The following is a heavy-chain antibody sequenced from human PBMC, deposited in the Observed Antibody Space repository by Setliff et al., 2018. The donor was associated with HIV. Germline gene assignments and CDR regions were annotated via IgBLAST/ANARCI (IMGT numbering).Heavy chain of an antibody. V-gene: IGHV4-39*01. J-gene: IGHJ4*02. CDR1: GGSIDSYY. Sequence: PSETLSLTCTVSGGSIDSYYCTWIRQPPGKGLEWIGNIFYSGHTYYNPSLRSRVTISVNTSKNQFSLNLRSVTAADAAVYYCARSPAAEGYWGQGTLVTVSS. CDR2: IFYSGHT. CDR3: ARSPAAEGY. D-gene: IGHD6-13*01.